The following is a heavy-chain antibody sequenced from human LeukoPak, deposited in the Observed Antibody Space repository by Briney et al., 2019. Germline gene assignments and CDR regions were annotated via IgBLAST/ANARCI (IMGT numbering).Heavy chain of an antibody. CDR3: ARTGYYDILTGYYVGYNWFDP. J-gene: IGHJ5*02. CDR2: IYSGGST. D-gene: IGHD3-9*01. CDR1: GFTVSSNY. V-gene: IGHV3-53*01. Sequence: GGSLRLSCAASGFTVSSNYMSWVRQAPGKGLEWVSVIYSGGSTYYADSVKGRFTISRDNPKNTLYLQMNSLRAEDTAVYYCARTGYYDILTGYYVGYNWFDPWGQGTLVTVSS.